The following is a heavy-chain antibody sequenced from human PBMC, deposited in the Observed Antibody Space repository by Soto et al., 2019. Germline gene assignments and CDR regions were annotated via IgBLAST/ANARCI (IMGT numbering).Heavy chain of an antibody. Sequence: PGGSLRLSCAASGFSFSNYAMSWVRQAPRKGLEWVSAISSSGGSTYFADSVRGRFTISRDNSKNTLYLQVNSLRAEDTAVYYCAKEYGRLDYWGQGTLVTVSS. D-gene: IGHD4-17*01. CDR1: GFSFSNYA. CDR2: ISSSGGST. CDR3: AKEYGRLDY. J-gene: IGHJ4*02. V-gene: IGHV3-23*01.